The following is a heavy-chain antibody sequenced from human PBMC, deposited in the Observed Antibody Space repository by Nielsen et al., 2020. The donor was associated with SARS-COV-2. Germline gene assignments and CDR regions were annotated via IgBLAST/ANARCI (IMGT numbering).Heavy chain of an antibody. J-gene: IGHJ4*02. V-gene: IGHV1-18*04. CDR3: ARLGASYCGGDCYSLY. Sequence: ASVKVSCKASGYTFTGYYMHWVRQAPGQGLEWMGWISAYNGNTNYAQKLQGRVTMTTDTSTSTAYMELRSLRSDDTAVYYCARLGASYCGGDCYSLYWGQGTLVTVSS. CDR1: GYTFTGYY. D-gene: IGHD2-21*02. CDR2: ISAYNGNT.